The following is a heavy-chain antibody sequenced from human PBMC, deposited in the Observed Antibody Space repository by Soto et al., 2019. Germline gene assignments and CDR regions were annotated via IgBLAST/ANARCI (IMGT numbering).Heavy chain of an antibody. Sequence: SETLSLTCTVSGGSISSGGYYWSWIRQHPGKGLEWIGYIYYSGSTYYNPSLKSRVTISVDTSKNQFSLKLSSVTAADTAVYYCARRYCSSTSCYLDYWGQGTLVTVSS. V-gene: IGHV4-31*03. CDR2: IYYSGST. CDR1: GGSISSGGYY. D-gene: IGHD2-2*01. J-gene: IGHJ4*02. CDR3: ARRYCSSTSCYLDY.